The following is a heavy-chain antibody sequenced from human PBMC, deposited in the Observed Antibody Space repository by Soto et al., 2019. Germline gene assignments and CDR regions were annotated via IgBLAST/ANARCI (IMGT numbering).Heavy chain of an antibody. Sequence: ASETLSLTCDVSGGSINSYWWSWIRQPAGKGLEWIGRVYSSGTTDYNPSLNSRATMSVETSKNQFSLKLSSVTAADTAVYYCARDIGSFAYGEGYWGQGIQVTVSS. CDR1: GGSINSYW. J-gene: IGHJ4*02. CDR3: ARDIGSFAYGEGY. D-gene: IGHD3-10*01. CDR2: VYSSGTT. V-gene: IGHV4-4*07.